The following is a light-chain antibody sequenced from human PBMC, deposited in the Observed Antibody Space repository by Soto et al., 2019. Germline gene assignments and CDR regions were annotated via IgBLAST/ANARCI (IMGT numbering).Light chain of an antibody. CDR3: CSYAAGQTLV. Sequence: QSALTQPASVSGSPGQSITISCTGTSSDVGAYNFVSWYQHHPGRAPKLIIYEVTIRPSGVSNRFSASKSGTTASLTISGLQAEDEAEYFCCSYAAGQTLVFGGGTKVTVL. CDR1: SSDVGAYNF. J-gene: IGLJ2*01. CDR2: EVT. V-gene: IGLV2-14*01.